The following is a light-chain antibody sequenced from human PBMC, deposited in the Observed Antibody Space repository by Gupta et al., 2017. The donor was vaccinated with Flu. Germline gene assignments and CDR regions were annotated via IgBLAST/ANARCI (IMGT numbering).Light chain of an antibody. Sequence: GDRVTIPCPGSKSSSSYLAWYQQKPGKAPKLLIYEASRSESGVPSRFSGSGSGTEFTLTISSVQPDDFATYCCKQYESYSLTFGGGTKVEIK. V-gene: IGKV1-5*03. J-gene: IGKJ4*01. CDR3: KQYESYSLT. CDR2: EAS. CDR1: KSSSSY.